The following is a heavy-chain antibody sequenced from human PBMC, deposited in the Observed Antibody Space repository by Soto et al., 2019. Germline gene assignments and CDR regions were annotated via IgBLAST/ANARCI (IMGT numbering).Heavy chain of an antibody. CDR2: INSDGSST. V-gene: IGHV3-74*01. D-gene: IGHD5-12*01. CDR3: ARVWYGGYVSIAFDI. Sequence: GGSLRLSCAASGFTFSSYWMHWVRQAPGKGLVWVSRINSDGSSTSYADSVKGRFTISRDNAKNTLYLQMNSLRAEDTAVYYCARVWYGGYVSIAFDIWGQGTMVTVSS. CDR1: GFTFSSYW. J-gene: IGHJ3*02.